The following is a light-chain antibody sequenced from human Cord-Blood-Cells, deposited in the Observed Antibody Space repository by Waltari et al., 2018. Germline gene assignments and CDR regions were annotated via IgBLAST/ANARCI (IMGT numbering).Light chain of an antibody. CDR2: GAS. CDR3: QQYGSSPPYT. V-gene: IGKV3-20*01. Sequence: EIVLTQSPGTLSLPPGERATLSCRASQSSSSSYLAWYQQKPGQAPRLLIYGASSRATGIPGRFSGSGSGTDFTLTISRLEPEDFAVYYCQQYGSSPPYTFGQGTKLEIK. CDR1: QSSSSSY. J-gene: IGKJ2*01.